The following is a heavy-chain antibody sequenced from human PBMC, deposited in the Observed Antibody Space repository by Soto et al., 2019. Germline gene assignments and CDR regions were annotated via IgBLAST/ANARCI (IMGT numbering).Heavy chain of an antibody. D-gene: IGHD3-10*01. CDR3: ARRPGFGHAFDI. CDR2: IYYSGST. V-gene: IGHV4-59*08. J-gene: IGHJ3*02. CDR1: GGSISSDY. Sequence: QVQLQESGPGLVKPSETLSLTCTVSGGSISSDYWSWIRQPPGKALEWIGYIYYSGSTNYHPSLKRRVTISVHTSKNQFAPKLSSVTAADTAVYYCARRPGFGHAFDIWGQGTMVTVSS.